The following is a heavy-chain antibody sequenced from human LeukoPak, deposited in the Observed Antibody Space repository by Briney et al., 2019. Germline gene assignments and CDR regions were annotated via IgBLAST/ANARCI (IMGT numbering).Heavy chain of an antibody. CDR3: TFSSGSFGLGWFQH. Sequence: GESLQISCQGSGYSFTSYWIGWVRQMPGKGLEWMGIIYPGDSDTRYSPSFQGQVTISADKSISTAYLQWSSLKASDTAMYYCTFSSGSFGLGWFQHWGQGTLVTVSS. J-gene: IGHJ1*01. CDR2: IYPGDSDT. CDR1: GYSFTSYW. V-gene: IGHV5-51*01. D-gene: IGHD3-22*01.